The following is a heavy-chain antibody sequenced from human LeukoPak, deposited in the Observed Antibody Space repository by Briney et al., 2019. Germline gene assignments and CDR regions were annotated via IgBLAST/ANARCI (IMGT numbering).Heavy chain of an antibody. V-gene: IGHV3-21*06. CDR1: GFTFSSYD. D-gene: IGHD3-10*01. J-gene: IGHJ4*02. Sequence: GGSLRLSCAASGFTFSSYDMNWVRQAPGKGLEWVSSISSSSSDIYYADSVKGRFTISRDNAKNSLYLQMNSPRAEDTAVYYCAKEIIIGSHWGQGTLVTVSS. CDR2: ISSSSSDI. CDR3: AKEIIIGSH.